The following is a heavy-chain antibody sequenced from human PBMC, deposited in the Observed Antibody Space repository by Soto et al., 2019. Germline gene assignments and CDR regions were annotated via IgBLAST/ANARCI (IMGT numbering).Heavy chain of an antibody. Sequence: EVQLVESGGGLVQPGGSLRLSCAASGFTFSDHYMDWVRQAPGKGLEWVGRTRNKANSYSTEYAASVRARFTISRDESKSSLYLQMNSLKTEDTAVYYCVRTSHYGSGSWNFDYWGQGTLVTVSS. D-gene: IGHD3-10*01. CDR1: GFTFSDHY. J-gene: IGHJ4*02. CDR3: VRTSHYGSGSWNFDY. CDR2: TRNKANSYST. V-gene: IGHV3-72*01.